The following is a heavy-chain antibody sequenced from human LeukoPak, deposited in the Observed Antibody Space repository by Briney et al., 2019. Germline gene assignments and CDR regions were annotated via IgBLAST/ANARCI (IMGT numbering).Heavy chain of an antibody. Sequence: SETLSLTCTVSGGSISSHYWSWIRQPPGKGLEWIGYIYYSGSTNYNPSLKSRVTISVDKSKNQFSLKLSSVTAADTAVYYCASRGYCSGGSCYSYYYYGMDVWGQGTTVTVSS. J-gene: IGHJ6*02. V-gene: IGHV4-59*11. CDR1: GGSISSHY. D-gene: IGHD2-15*01. CDR3: ASRGYCSGGSCYSYYYYGMDV. CDR2: IYYSGST.